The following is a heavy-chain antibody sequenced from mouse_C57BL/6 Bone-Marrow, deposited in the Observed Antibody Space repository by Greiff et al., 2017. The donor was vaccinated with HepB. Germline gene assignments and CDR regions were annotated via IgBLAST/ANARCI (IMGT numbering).Heavy chain of an antibody. Sequence: EVQRVESEGGLVQPGSSMKLSCTASGFTFSDYYMAWVRQVPEKGLEWVANINYDGSSTYYLDSLKSRFIISRDNAKNILYLQMSSLKSEDTATYYCARDITTVVATGYFDVWGTGTTVTVSS. J-gene: IGHJ1*03. CDR3: ARDITTVVATGYFDV. V-gene: IGHV5-16*01. CDR2: INYDGSST. CDR1: GFTFSDYY. D-gene: IGHD1-1*01.